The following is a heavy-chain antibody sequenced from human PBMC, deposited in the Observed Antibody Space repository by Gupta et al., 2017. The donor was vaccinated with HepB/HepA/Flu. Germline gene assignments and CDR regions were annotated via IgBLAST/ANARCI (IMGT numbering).Heavy chain of an antibody. CDR1: GYSFTSYG. CDR2: ISGYNGNT. V-gene: IGHV1-18*01. CDR3: ARAGACEP. J-gene: IGHJ5*02. Sequence: GPEVKKPGASVKVSFKASGYSFTSYGISWVRRAPGQGLQWMGWISGYNGNTKHIEKFQGRVTMTTETSKSNDYLELRKLTSDDTAVSFCARAGACEPWDQGPLGTGSS.